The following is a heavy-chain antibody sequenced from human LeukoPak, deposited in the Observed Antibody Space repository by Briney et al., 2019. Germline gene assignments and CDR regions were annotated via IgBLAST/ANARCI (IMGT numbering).Heavy chain of an antibody. Sequence: KTSETLSLTCTVSGGSISSYYWSWIRQPPGKGLEWIGYIYYSGSTNYNPSLKSRVTISVDTSKNQFSLKLSSVTAANTAVYYCARALGPYYDILTGYYSPDWFDPWGQGTLVTVSS. CDR1: GGSISSYY. J-gene: IGHJ5*02. V-gene: IGHV4-59*01. CDR3: ARALGPYYDILTGYYSPDWFDP. D-gene: IGHD3-9*01. CDR2: IYYSGST.